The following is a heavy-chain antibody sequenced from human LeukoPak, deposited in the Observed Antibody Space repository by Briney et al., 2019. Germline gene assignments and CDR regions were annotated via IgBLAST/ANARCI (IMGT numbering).Heavy chain of an antibody. D-gene: IGHD1-1*01. V-gene: IGHV3-23*01. Sequence: PGGSLRLSCTASGFTFSTYAMGWARQAPGKGLEWVSGIGSNGVNRYYADSAKGRFTISRDNSKNAVYLQMNSLRAEDTALYYCVRAYTTSGTYAEPWGQGAQVTVSS. CDR3: VRAYTTSGTYAEP. J-gene: IGHJ4*02. CDR1: GFTFSTYA. CDR2: IGSNGVNR.